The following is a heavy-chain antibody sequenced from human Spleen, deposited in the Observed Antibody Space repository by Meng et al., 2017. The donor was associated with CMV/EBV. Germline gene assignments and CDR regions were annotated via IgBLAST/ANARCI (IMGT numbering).Heavy chain of an antibody. CDR1: GFTFSSYG. V-gene: IGHV3-30*02. D-gene: IGHD6-6*01. J-gene: IGHJ6*02. CDR3: AKCSSSSSAYYYGMDV. CDR2: IRYDGSNK. Sequence: LSLTCAASGFTFSSYGMHWVRQAPGKGLEWVAFIRYDGSNKYYADSVKGRFTISRDNSKNTLHLQMNSLRAEDTAVYYCAKCSSSSSAYYYGMDVWGQGTTVTVSS.